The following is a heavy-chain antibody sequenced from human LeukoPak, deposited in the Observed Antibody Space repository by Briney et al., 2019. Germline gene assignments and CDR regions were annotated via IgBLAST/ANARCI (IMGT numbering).Heavy chain of an antibody. V-gene: IGHV3-21*01. CDR3: ARDYCSSTSCYRFDY. CDR2: ISSSSSYI. J-gene: IGHJ4*02. Sequence: GGSLRLSCAASGFTFSSYSMNWVRQAPGEGLEWVSSISSSSSYIYYADSVKGRFTISRDNAKNSLYLQMNSLRAEDTAVYYCARDYCSSTSCYRFDYWGQGTLVTVSS. D-gene: IGHD2-2*01. CDR1: GFTFSSYS.